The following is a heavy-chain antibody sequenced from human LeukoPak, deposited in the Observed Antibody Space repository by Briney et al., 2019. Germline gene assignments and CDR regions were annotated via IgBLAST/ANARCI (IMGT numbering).Heavy chain of an antibody. J-gene: IGHJ4*02. CDR1: GFTFRNYG. D-gene: IGHD6-19*01. CDR2: VSYGGNYK. Sequence: GRSLRLSCAASGFTFRNYGMHWVRQAPGKGLEWVAVVSYGGNYKFSADSVKGRCTITRDTSKNTLYLQMNSLRAEDTAVYYCAKADSSDWYNLDYWGQGTLVTVSS. V-gene: IGHV3-30*18. CDR3: AKADSSDWYNLDY.